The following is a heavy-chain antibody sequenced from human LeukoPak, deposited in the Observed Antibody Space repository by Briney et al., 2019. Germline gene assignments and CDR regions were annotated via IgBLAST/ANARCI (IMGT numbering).Heavy chain of an antibody. CDR1: GFTFSSYS. D-gene: IGHD3-3*01. J-gene: IGHJ4*02. V-gene: IGHV3-30*18. CDR3: AKSIKFLQDSADY. Sequence: PGGSLRLSCAASGFTFSSYSMNWVRQAPGKGLEWVAVISYDGSNKYYADSVKGRFTISRDNSKNTLYLQMNSLRAEDTAVYYCAKSIKFLQDSADYWGQGTLVTVSS. CDR2: ISYDGSNK.